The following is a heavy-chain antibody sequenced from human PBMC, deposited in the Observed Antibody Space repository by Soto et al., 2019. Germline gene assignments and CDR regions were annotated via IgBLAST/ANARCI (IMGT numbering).Heavy chain of an antibody. V-gene: IGHV3-21*01. CDR2: ISSSSSYI. CDR3: ARGHSSSWYYFDY. D-gene: IGHD6-13*01. Sequence: GGSLRLSCAASGFTFSSYSMNWVRQAPGKGLEWVSSISSSSSYIYYADSVKGRFTISRDNAKNSLYLQMNSLRAEDTAVYYGARGHSSSWYYFDYWGQGTLVTVSS. J-gene: IGHJ4*02. CDR1: GFTFSSYS.